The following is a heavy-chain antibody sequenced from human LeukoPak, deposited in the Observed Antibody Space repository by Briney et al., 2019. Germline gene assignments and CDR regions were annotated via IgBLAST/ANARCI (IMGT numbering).Heavy chain of an antibody. V-gene: IGHV4-34*01. CDR1: GGSFSGYY. J-gene: IGHJ5*02. D-gene: IGHD3-10*01. CDR2: INHSGST. Sequence: SETLSLTCAVCGGSFSGYYWSWIRQPPGKGLEWIGEINHSGSTNYNPSLKSRVTISVDTSKNQFSLKLSSVTAAHTAVYYCARGGTDGLLWFGESPDWFDPWGQGTLVTVSS. CDR3: ARGGTDGLLWFGESPDWFDP.